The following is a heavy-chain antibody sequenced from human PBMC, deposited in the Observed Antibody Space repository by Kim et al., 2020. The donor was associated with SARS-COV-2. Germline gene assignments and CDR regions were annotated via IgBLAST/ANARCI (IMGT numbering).Heavy chain of an antibody. J-gene: IGHJ6*02. V-gene: IGHV4-34*01. CDR3: ARLGDYGKGINYYGSGSYYRRSYYYGMDV. D-gene: IGHD3-10*01. CDR1: GGSFSGYY. Sequence: SETLSLTCAVYGGSFSGYYWSWIRQPPGKGLEWIGEINHSGSTNYNPSLKSRVTISVDTSKNQFSLKLSSVTAADTAVYYCARLGDYGKGINYYGSGSYYRRSYYYGMDVWGQGTTVTVSS. CDR2: INHSGST.